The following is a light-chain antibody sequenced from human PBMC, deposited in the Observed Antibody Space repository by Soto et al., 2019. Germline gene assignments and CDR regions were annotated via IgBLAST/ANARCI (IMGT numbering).Light chain of an antibody. CDR1: SSNIGAGYD. V-gene: IGLV1-40*01. Sequence: QSVLTQPPSVSGAPGQRVTISCTGNSSNIGAGYDVHWYQQLPGTAPKLLIYGNNNRPSGVPDRFSGSKSGTSASLAISGLQSEDEADYYCAAWDDSLNGRVFGTGTKVTVL. CDR3: AAWDDSLNGRV. J-gene: IGLJ1*01. CDR2: GNN.